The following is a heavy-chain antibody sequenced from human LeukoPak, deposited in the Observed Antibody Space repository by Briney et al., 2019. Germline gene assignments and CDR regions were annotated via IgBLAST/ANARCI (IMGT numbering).Heavy chain of an antibody. V-gene: IGHV4-59*01. CDR1: GGSISSYY. Sequence: SETLSLTCTVSGGSISSYYWSWIRQPPGKGLEWIGFIYYSGSTNYNPSLKSRVTISVDTSKNQFSLKLSSVTAADTAVCYCARGGYSYGYFDYWGQETLVTVSS. J-gene: IGHJ4*02. CDR2: IYYSGST. D-gene: IGHD5-18*01. CDR3: ARGGYSYGYFDY.